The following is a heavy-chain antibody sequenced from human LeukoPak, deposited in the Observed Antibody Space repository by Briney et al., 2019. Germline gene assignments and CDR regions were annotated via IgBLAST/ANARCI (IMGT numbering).Heavy chain of an antibody. CDR2: IYPGDSDT. J-gene: IGHJ4*02. Sequence: GESLKISCKGSGYSFTSYWIGWVRQMPGKGLEGMGIIYPGDSDTRYSPSFQGQVTISADKSISTAYLQWSSLKASNTAMYYCARAHYDILTGYYFDYWGQGTLVTVSS. CDR3: ARAHYDILTGYYFDY. CDR1: GYSFTSYW. D-gene: IGHD3-9*01. V-gene: IGHV5-51*01.